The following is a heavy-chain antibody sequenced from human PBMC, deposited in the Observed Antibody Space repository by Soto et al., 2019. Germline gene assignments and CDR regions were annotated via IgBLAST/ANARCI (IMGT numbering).Heavy chain of an antibody. V-gene: IGHV3-15*07. Sequence: EVQLGESAGGLVKPGGSLRLSCVASGFSFNEAWMNWVRQAPGEGLEWVRRIKTSAGGGKTDYAAPVQGRFIISRDDSTNALYIHMIRLRTEDTAIYDCTTGSVEGIWGKGNTVTVSS. CDR1: GFSFNEAW. CDR3: TTGSVEGI. D-gene: IGHD3-10*01. J-gene: IGHJ6*01. CDR2: IKTSAGGGKT.